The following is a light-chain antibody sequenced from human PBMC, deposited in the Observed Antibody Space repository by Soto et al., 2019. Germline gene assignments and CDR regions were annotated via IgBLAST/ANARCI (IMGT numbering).Light chain of an antibody. CDR3: QQYGDSPVT. CDR1: QSVSSNF. V-gene: IGKV3-20*01. Sequence: EIVLTQSPGTLSLSPGERATLSCRASQSVSSNFLAWYQQKPGQAPRLLIYGASSRATGIPDRFSGGGSGTDFTLTISRLEPEDFAGYYCQQYGDSPVTFGQGTKVDIK. J-gene: IGKJ1*01. CDR2: GAS.